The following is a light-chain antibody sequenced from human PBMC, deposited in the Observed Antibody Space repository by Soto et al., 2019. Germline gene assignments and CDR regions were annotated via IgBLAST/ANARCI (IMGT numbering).Light chain of an antibody. CDR3: QQYNSYPVT. Sequence: DIPMTQSPSTLSASAGDRVTITCRASQSVSSWLAWYQQKPGKAPNLLIYDVSSLQSGAPSRFSGSGSETEFTLTISSLQPDDFATYYCQQYNSYPVTFGQGTKLEIK. V-gene: IGKV1-5*01. CDR1: QSVSSW. CDR2: DVS. J-gene: IGKJ2*01.